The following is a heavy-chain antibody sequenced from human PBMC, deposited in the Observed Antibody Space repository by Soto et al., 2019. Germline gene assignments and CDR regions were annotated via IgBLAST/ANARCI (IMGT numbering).Heavy chain of an antibody. Sequence: ASVKVSCKAFGYTFNSHGISWVRQAPGQGLEWMGWINSYNGHTKYAQKLQGRVTMTTDTSASTAYLELRSLRSDDTAVYYCARWRSNYDSSEDLDYSGQGPLVTVSS. CDR2: INSYNGHT. J-gene: IGHJ4*02. CDR1: GYTFNSHG. CDR3: ARWRSNYDSSEDLDY. V-gene: IGHV1-18*04. D-gene: IGHD3-22*01.